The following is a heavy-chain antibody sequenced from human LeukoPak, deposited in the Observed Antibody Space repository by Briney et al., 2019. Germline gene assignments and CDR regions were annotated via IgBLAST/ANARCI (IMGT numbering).Heavy chain of an antibody. J-gene: IGHJ3*02. CDR1: GFTFSSYS. V-gene: IGHV3-21*01. CDR2: ISSSSSYI. D-gene: IGHD3-3*01. Sequence: PGGSLRLSCAASGFTFSSYSMIWVRQAPGKGLEWVSSISSSSSYIYYADSVKGRFTISRDNAKNSLYLQMNSLRAEDTAVYYCAMTYYDFWSGEKPQGAFDIWGQGTMVTVSS. CDR3: AMTYYDFWSGEKPQGAFDI.